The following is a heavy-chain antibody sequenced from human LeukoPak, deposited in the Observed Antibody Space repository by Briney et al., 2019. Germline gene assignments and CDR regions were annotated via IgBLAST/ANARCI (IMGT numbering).Heavy chain of an antibody. D-gene: IGHD3-3*01. CDR2: IYHSGST. CDR1: GGSISSSNW. J-gene: IGHJ3*02. Sequence: SGTLSLTCAVSGGSISSSNWWSWVRQPPGKGLEWIGEIYHSGSTNYNPSLKSRVTISVDKSKNQFSLKLSSVTAADTAVYYCARETGEIFGVVAYGAFDIWGQGTMVTVSS. V-gene: IGHV4-4*02. CDR3: ARETGEIFGVVAYGAFDI.